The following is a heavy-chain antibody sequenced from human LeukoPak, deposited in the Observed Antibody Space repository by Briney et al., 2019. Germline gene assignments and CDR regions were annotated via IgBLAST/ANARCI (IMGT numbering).Heavy chain of an antibody. CDR2: INADNGNT. V-gene: IGHV1-3*01. J-gene: IGHJ4*02. Sequence: ASVKVSCKASGYTFTSYAMHWVRQAPGQRLEWMGWINADNGNTKYSQKFQGRVTITRDTSASTAYMELSSLRSEDTAVYYCAREYYYGSGSYYFDYWGQGTLVTVSS. CDR3: AREYYYGSGSYYFDY. D-gene: IGHD3-10*01. CDR1: GYTFTSYA.